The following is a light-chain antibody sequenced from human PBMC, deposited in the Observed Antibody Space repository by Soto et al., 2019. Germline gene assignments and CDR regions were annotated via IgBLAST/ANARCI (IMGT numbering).Light chain of an antibody. V-gene: IGKV3D-15*01. J-gene: IGKJ5*01. CDR2: YMS. CDR1: QSVRSN. CDR3: QQSDT. Sequence: EIVMTQSPAALAVSPGERATLSCRASQSVRSNLAWYQQNPGQAPRLVIYYMSKRATGIPARFSGSGSGTDFTLTLSRLEPEDFAVYYCQQSDTFGQGTRREIK.